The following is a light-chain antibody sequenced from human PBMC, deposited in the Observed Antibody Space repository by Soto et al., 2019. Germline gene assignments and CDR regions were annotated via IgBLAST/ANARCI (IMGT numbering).Light chain of an antibody. CDR3: GTWDSTLNVGV. CDR1: SSNIGNDY. V-gene: IGLV1-51*01. CDR2: DNN. Sequence: QSVLTQPPSVSAAPGQKVTISCSGSSSNIGNDYVSWYQNLPGTAPKLLIYDNNKRPSGIPDRFSGSKSGTSATLGITGLQTGDEADYYCGTWDSTLNVGVFGGGTKLTVL. J-gene: IGLJ3*02.